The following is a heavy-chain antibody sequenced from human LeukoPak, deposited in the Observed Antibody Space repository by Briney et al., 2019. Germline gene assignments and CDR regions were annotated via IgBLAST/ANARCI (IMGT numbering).Heavy chain of an antibody. CDR2: FGFSGDTI. J-gene: IGHJ4*02. D-gene: IGHD2-21*01. V-gene: IGHV3-11*01. Sequence: GGSLKLSCAAPGLPLVNYHRSWIRQAQGKGRDWVHYFGFSGDTIYYADSVRGRFTISRDNSKNTLYLQMNSLRAEDAAVYFCAKAPVTSCRGAYCYPFDSWGQGTLVTVSS. CDR3: AKAPVTSCRGAYCYPFDS. CDR1: GLPLVNYH.